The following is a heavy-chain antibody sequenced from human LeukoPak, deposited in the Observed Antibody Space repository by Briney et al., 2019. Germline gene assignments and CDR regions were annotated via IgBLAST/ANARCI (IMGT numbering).Heavy chain of an antibody. J-gene: IGHJ5*02. CDR3: ARDYSSSWFNWFDP. D-gene: IGHD6-13*01. V-gene: IGHV3-11*04. CDR1: GFTFSDYY. CDR2: ISSSGSTI. Sequence: GGSLRLSCAASGFTFSDYYMSWIRQAPGKGLEWVSYISSSGSTIYYADSVKGRFTISRDNSKNTLYLQMNSLRAEDTAVYYCARDYSSSWFNWFDPWGQGTLVTVSS.